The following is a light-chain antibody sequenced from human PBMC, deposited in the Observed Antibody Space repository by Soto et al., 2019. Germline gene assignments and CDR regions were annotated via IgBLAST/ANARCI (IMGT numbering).Light chain of an antibody. Sequence: QSVLTQPRSVSGSPGQSVTISCTGISSDVDSYNRVSWYQQPPGTAPKLMIYEVSNRPSGVPDRFSGSKSGNTASLTISGLQAEDEADYYCCSYAGSHTWVFGTGTKPPS. V-gene: IGLV2-18*02. CDR1: SSDVDSYNR. J-gene: IGLJ1*01. CDR3: CSYAGSHTWV. CDR2: EVS.